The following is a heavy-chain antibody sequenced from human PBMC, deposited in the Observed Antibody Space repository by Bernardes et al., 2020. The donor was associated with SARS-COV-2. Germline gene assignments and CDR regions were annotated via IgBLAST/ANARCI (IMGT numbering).Heavy chain of an antibody. V-gene: IGHV3-53*01. D-gene: IGHD3-3*01. J-gene: IGHJ5*02. CDR3: ARVGAETRVYYDFWSGYSAGWSGGFDP. CDR1: GFTVSSNY. CDR2: IYSGGST. Sequence: GGSLRLSCAASGFTVSSNYMSWVRPAPGEGLGWVSVIYSGGSTNYADSVKGRFTISRDHSKNPLYLQMNSLRAEDTAVYYCARVGAETRVYYDFWSGYSAGWSGGFDPWGQGTLVTVSS.